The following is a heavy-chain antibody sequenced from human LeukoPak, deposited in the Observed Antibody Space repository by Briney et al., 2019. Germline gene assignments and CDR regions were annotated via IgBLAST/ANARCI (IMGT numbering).Heavy chain of an antibody. CDR1: GGSISSSSHY. CDR3: ARRLAGTEDY. Sequence: PSETLSLTCTVSGGSISSSSHYWGWIRQPPGKGLEWIGSMYYSGSTYYNPSLKSRVTIFVSTSKNQLSLKLSSVTAADTAVYYCARRLAGTEDYWGQGTLVTVSS. J-gene: IGHJ4*02. V-gene: IGHV4-39*01. D-gene: IGHD6-13*01. CDR2: MYYSGST.